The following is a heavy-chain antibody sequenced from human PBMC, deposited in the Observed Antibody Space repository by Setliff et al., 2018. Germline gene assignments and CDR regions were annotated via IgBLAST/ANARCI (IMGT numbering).Heavy chain of an antibody. V-gene: IGHV3-30*02. CDR3: AKAKGGYSSGRPFDY. CDR2: IRYDGSNK. J-gene: IGHJ4*02. Sequence: GGSLRLSCAASGFTFSSYGMHWVRQAPGKGLEWVAFIRYDGSNKYYADSVKGRFTISRDNSKNTLYLQMNSLRAEDTAVYYCAKAKGGYSSGRPFDYWGQGTLVTVS. D-gene: IGHD6-19*01. CDR1: GFTFSSYG.